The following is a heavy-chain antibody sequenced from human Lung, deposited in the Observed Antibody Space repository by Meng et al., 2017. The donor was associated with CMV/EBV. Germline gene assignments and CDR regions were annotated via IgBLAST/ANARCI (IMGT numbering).Heavy chain of an antibody. V-gene: IGHV4-34*01. CDR3: AREGITGTTGFDP. CDR2: INHSGSN. J-gene: IGHJ5*01. CDR1: GGSFSGYY. Sequence: SETXSLXXAAYGGSFSGYYWSWIRQPPGKGLEWIGEINHSGSNNYNPSLKSRVTISVDTSKNQFSLKLSSVTAADTAVYYCAREGITGTTGFDPWGQGSLVTVSS. D-gene: IGHD1-7*01.